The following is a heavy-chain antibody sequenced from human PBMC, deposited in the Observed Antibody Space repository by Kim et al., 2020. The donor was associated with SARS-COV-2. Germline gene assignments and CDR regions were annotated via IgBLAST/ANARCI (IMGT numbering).Heavy chain of an antibody. V-gene: IGHV1-3*01. CDR3: ARSGYSSSWPFDY. D-gene: IGHD6-13*01. J-gene: IGHJ4*02. Sequence: YSQKFQGRVTITRDTSASTAYMELSSLRSEDTAVYYCARSGYSSSWPFDYWGQGTLVTVSS.